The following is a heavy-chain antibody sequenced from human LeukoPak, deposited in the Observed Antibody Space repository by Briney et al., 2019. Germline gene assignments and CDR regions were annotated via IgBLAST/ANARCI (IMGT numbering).Heavy chain of an antibody. Sequence: GGSLRLSCAASGFTFSSYSMNWVRQAPGKGLEWVSSISSSSSYIYYADSVKGRFTISRDNAKNSLYLQMNSLRAEDTAVYNCAKEITRPNRAVAGLNYWGQGTLVTVSS. CDR2: ISSSSSYI. J-gene: IGHJ4*02. D-gene: IGHD6-19*01. CDR3: AKEITRPNRAVAGLNY. CDR1: GFTFSSYS. V-gene: IGHV3-21*01.